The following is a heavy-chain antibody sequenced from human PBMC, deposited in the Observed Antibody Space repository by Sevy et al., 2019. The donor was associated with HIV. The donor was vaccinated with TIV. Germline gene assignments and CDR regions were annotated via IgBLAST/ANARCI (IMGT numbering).Heavy chain of an antibody. CDR3: AKEVGGSGSK. V-gene: IGHV3-7*01. Sequence: GGSLRLSYAASGFTMSSYWVTWVRQAPGKGLEWVANIKQDGSVRNYLDSVKGRFTISRDNAKNSVYLEMNSLRVEDTAIYYCAKEVGGSGSKWGQRTLVTVSS. D-gene: IGHD3-10*01. J-gene: IGHJ4*02. CDR1: GFTMSSYW. CDR2: IKQDGSVR.